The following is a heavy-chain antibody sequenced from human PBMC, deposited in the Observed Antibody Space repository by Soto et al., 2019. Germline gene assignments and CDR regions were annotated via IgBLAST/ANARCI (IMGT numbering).Heavy chain of an antibody. V-gene: IGHV2-5*02. CDR3: AHRREDGAFDI. CDR1: GFSLSTSAVG. CDR2: IFWDDNK. Sequence: QITLKESGPTLVKPTQTLTLTYTFSGFSLSTSAVGVGWIRQPPGKALEWLALIFWDDNKPYSPSLKSRLTIAKDTSKNQVVLTMTKMDPVDTATYYCAHRREDGAFDIWGQGTVVTVSS. J-gene: IGHJ3*02.